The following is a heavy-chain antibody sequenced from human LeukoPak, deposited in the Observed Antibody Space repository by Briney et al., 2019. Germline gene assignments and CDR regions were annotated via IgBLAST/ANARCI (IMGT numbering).Heavy chain of an antibody. Sequence: GGSLRLSCAASGFTFSKYWMLWVRHAPGKGLESVSRINTDGTATTYADSVKGRFTVSRDNADNTMFLQMNSVRDEDTAVYYCATKQWLAPPPDSWGQGTPVTVSS. J-gene: IGHJ4*02. CDR3: ATKQWLAPPPDS. D-gene: IGHD6-19*01. V-gene: IGHV3-74*01. CDR1: GFTFSKYW. CDR2: INTDGTAT.